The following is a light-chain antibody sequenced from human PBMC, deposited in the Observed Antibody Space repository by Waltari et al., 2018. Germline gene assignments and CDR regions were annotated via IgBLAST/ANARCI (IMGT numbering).Light chain of an antibody. CDR2: DVS. J-gene: IGLJ2*01. Sequence: HSALTQPRSVSGSPGQSVTISCTGTSSDVGGYNYVSWYQQHPGKAPKLMIYDVSKRPSGVPDRFSGSKSGNTASLTISGLQAEDEADYYCCSYAGSYTLLVFGGGTKLTVL. V-gene: IGLV2-11*01. CDR1: SSDVGGYNY. CDR3: CSYAGSYTLLV.